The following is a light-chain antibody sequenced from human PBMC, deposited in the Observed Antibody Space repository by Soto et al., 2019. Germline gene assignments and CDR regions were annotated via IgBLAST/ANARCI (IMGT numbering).Light chain of an antibody. Sequence: EVVLTQSPGTLSLSTGEGVTLSCRASQSVRSSHLAWYQQKPGQAPRLLIYGASSRATGIPDRFSGSGSGTDFSLTISRLEPEDFAVYYCQQRSNWPPITFGQGTRLAIK. CDR3: QQRSNWPPIT. CDR2: GAS. V-gene: IGKV3D-20*02. J-gene: IGKJ5*01. CDR1: QSVRSSH.